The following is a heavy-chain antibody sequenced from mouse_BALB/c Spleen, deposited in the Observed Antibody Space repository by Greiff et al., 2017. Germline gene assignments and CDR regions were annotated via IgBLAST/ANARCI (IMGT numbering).Heavy chain of an antibody. CDR2: IDPANGNT. V-gene: IGHV14-3*02. D-gene: IGHD1-1*01. CDR3: ARTTVYRDYFDY. CDR1: GFNIKDTY. J-gene: IGHJ2*01. Sequence: VHVKQSGAELVKPGASVKLSCTASGFNIKDTYMHWVKQRPEQGLEWIGRIDPANGNTKYDPKFQGKATITADTSSNTAYLQLSSLTSEDTAVYYCARTTVYRDYFDYWGQGTTLTVSS.